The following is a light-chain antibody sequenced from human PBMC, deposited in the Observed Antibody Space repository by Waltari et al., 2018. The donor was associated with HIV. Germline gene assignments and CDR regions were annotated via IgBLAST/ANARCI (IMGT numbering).Light chain of an antibody. Sequence: VVLNQSPRYLPASLAEPASISCASHESLRHENGFKYLDWYLQRPGRPPRLLIQLATSRAFGVPTRFGGSASDTNFTLTISRVETGDVGLYYCMQTLRLPWTFGQGTRV. CDR1: ESLRHENGFKY. J-gene: IGKJ1*01. V-gene: IGKV2-28*01. CDR2: LAT. CDR3: MQTLRLPWT.